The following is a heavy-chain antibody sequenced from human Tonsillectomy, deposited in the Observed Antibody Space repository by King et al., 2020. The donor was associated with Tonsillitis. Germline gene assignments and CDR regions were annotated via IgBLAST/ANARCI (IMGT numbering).Heavy chain of an antibody. CDR1: CGSISSSYW. V-gene: IGHV4-4*02. J-gene: IGHJ5*02. Sequence: QLQESGPGLVKPSGTLSLICAVSCGSISSSYWWSWVRQPPGKGLEWIGEIYHSGDTTYYPSLRSRVTITVDTTKNPFSLKLSSVTAADTAVYYCAIGDHYYDSSAPLRFDPWGQGTLVTVSS. CDR3: AIGDHYYDSSAPLRFDP. D-gene: IGHD3-22*01. CDR2: IYHSGDT.